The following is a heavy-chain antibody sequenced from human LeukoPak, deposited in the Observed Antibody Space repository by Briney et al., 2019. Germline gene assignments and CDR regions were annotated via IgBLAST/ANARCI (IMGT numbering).Heavy chain of an antibody. CDR1: GGSISSGSYY. J-gene: IGHJ5*02. CDR3: ARDVGDGDYGWFDP. CDR2: IHTNGST. V-gene: IGHV4-61*02. D-gene: IGHD4-17*01. Sequence: TLSLTCTVSGGSISSGSYYWTWMRQPAGKGLEWIGRIHTNGSTNYNPSFKSRVTISVDTSKNQFSLKLSSVTAADTAIYYCARDVGDGDYGWFDPWGQGTLVSVSS.